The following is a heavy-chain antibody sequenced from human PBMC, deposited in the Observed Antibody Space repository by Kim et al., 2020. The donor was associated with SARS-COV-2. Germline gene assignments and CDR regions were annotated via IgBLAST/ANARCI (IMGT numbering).Heavy chain of an antibody. Sequence: NPSLKTRVTISVDTSKSQFSLKLNSVTAADTAIYYCARINSGSYSTRLDEWGQGVQVTVSS. J-gene: IGHJ4*02. V-gene: IGHV4-59*01. CDR3: ARINSGSYSTRLDE. D-gene: IGHD1-26*01.